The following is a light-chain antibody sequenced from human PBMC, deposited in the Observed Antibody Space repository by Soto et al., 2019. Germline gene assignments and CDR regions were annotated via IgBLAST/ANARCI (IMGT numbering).Light chain of an antibody. CDR3: QQGASWPRS. CDR1: QSIASS. J-gene: IGKJ4*01. CDR2: EAS. Sequence: EIVLTQSPATLSLSPGERATLSCRASQSIASSLAWYQQRPGQAPRLLIYEASSRATDIPARFSGSGAGTGFTLTISSLEAEDFAVYYCQQGASWPRSFGGGTKVEI. V-gene: IGKV3D-11*02.